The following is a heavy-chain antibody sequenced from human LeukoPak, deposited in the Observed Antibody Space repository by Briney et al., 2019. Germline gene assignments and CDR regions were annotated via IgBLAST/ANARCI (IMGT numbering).Heavy chain of an antibody. V-gene: IGHV1-18*01. CDR3: ARDLAPYSSSWYSYCYYGMDV. D-gene: IGHD6-13*01. J-gene: IGHJ6*02. Sequence: GASVKVSCKASGYTFTSYGISWVRQATGQGIEWMGWISAYNGNTNYAQKLQGRVTMTTDTSTSTAYMELRSLRSGDTAVYYCARDLAPYSSSWYSYCYYGMDVWGQGTTVTVSS. CDR2: ISAYNGNT. CDR1: GYTFTSYG.